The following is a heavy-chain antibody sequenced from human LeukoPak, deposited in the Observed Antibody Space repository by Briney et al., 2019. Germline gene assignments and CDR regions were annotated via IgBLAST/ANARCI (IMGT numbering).Heavy chain of an antibody. Sequence: PGGSLRLSCAASGFTFNSYAMYWARQAPGKGLEWVSGIFGSGGSSHYADSVKGRFTISRDNSKNTVYLQMNSPRPEDTAVYYCAKTTTGYSSGRYPGWPVDYWGQGTLVTVSS. CDR3: AKTTTGYSSGRYPGWPVDY. J-gene: IGHJ4*02. D-gene: IGHD6-19*01. CDR1: GFTFNSYA. V-gene: IGHV3-23*01. CDR2: IFGSGGSS.